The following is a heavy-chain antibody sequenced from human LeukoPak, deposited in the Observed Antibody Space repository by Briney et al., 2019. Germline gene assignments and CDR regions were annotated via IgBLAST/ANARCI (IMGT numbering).Heavy chain of an antibody. Sequence: GGSLRLSCAASGFTFSSYWMHWVRQAPGKGLVWVSRINTDGSSTSYADSVKGRFTISRDNAKNTLYLQMNSLRAEDTAVYYCARGGGYSFIGYWGQGTLVTVSS. CDR3: ARGGGYSFIGY. V-gene: IGHV3-74*01. CDR2: INTDGSST. CDR1: GFTFSSYW. D-gene: IGHD5-18*01. J-gene: IGHJ4*02.